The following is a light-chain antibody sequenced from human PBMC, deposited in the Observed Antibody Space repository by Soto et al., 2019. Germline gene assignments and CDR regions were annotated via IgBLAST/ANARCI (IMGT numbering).Light chain of an antibody. J-gene: IGKJ2*01. V-gene: IGKV4-1*01. Sequence: DIVMTQSPDSLAVSLGERATINCKSSQSILHSSNNKNYLAWYQQKPGQPPKLLIYWASTRESGVPDRFSGSGSGTDFTLTISSLQAEDVAVYYCQQCYGTPYTFAQGTKLEIK. CDR2: WAS. CDR1: QSILHSSNNKNY. CDR3: QQCYGTPYT.